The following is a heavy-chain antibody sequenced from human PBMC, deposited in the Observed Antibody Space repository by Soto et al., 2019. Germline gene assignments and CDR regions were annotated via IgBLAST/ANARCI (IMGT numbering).Heavy chain of an antibody. J-gene: IGHJ3*02. CDR1: GGSISSYY. V-gene: IGHV4-59*01. Sequence: SETLSLTCTVSGGSISSYYWSWIRQPPGKGLEWIGYIYYSGSTDYNPSLKSRVTISVDTSKNQFSLKLSSVTAADTAVYYCARVGNDYGAWSAFDTWGQGTMVTV. D-gene: IGHD4-17*01. CDR2: IYYSGST. CDR3: ARVGNDYGAWSAFDT.